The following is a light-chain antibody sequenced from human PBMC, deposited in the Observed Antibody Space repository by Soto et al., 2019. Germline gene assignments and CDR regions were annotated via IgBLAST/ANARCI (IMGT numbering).Light chain of an antibody. Sequence: QSALTQPASVSGSPGQSITISCTGSSSDVEANKLVSWYQQHAGTAPRLVIYEDIRRPSGISSRFSGSKSGSTASLTISGLRPEDEAAYYCCSYVDHRKFVFGGGTKLTVL. CDR3: CSYVDHRKFV. CDR2: EDI. J-gene: IGLJ3*02. CDR1: SSDVEANKL. V-gene: IGLV2-23*01.